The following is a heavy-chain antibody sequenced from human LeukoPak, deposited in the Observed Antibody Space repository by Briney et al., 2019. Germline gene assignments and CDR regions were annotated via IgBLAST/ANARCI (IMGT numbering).Heavy chain of an antibody. CDR2: INPSGGST. Sequence: GASVKVSCKASGYTFTSYYMHWVRQAPGQGLEWMGIINPSGGSTSYAQKFQGRVTMTRDTSTSTVYMELSSLRSEDTAVYYCARALSVVVPALKGGGAFDIWGQGTMVTVSS. CDR1: GYTFTSYY. J-gene: IGHJ3*02. CDR3: ARALSVVVPALKGGGAFDI. V-gene: IGHV1-46*01. D-gene: IGHD2-2*01.